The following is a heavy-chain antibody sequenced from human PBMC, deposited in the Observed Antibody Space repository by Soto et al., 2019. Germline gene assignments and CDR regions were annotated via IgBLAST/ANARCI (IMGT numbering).Heavy chain of an antibody. V-gene: IGHV4-4*07. CDR3: AREGRSSSSHYFDY. CDR2: IYTSGST. Sequence: SETLSLTCTVSGGSISSYYWSWIRQPAGKGLEWIGRIYTSGSTNYNPSLKSRVTMSVDTSKNQFSLKLSSVTAADTAVYYCAREGRSSSSHYFDYWGQGTLVTVSS. D-gene: IGHD6-6*01. J-gene: IGHJ4*02. CDR1: GGSISSYY.